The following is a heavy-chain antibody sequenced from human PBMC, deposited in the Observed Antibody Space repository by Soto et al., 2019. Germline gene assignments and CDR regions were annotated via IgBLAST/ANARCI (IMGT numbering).Heavy chain of an antibody. J-gene: IGHJ4*02. V-gene: IGHV3-23*01. CDR3: AKAGGSNWDRGVDC. CDR2: IIGGGDST. Sequence: GSLKLSCAASGFTFSSYAMSWVRQAPGKGLEWVSAIIGGGDSTYYADAVKGRFSISRDSSKNTLYLQMNSLRAEDTALYYCAKAGGSNWDRGVDCWGQGTLVTVSS. D-gene: IGHD6-13*01. CDR1: GFTFSSYA.